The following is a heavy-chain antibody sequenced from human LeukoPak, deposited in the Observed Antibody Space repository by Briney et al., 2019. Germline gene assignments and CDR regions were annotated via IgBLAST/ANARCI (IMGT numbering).Heavy chain of an antibody. CDR2: IKPDGSEK. Sequence: GGSLRLSCAASGFIFRSYWMSWVRQAPGKGLEWVANIKPDGSEKNSVDFVKGRFTISRDNANNSLYLQMNSLRTEDTAVYFCVRDYYGSGSYYTSNYYYGMDVWGQGTTVTVSS. V-gene: IGHV3-7*01. CDR1: GFIFRSYW. J-gene: IGHJ6*02. CDR3: VRDYYGSGSYYTSNYYYGMDV. D-gene: IGHD3-10*01.